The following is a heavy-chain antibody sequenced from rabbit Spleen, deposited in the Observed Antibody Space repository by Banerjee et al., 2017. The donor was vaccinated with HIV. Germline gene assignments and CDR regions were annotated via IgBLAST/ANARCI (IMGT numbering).Heavy chain of an antibody. CDR1: GFDCSNYG. J-gene: IGHJ6*01. D-gene: IGHD1-1*01. Sequence: QEQLEESGGDLVQPGGSLKLSCKASGFDCSNYGVTWVRQAPGKGLEWIACIEGGGSAFTYFASWAKGRFTISKTSSTTVTLQMTSLTAADTATYFCARDTSSSFSSYGMDLWGQGTLVTVS. CDR3: ARDTSSSFSSYGMDL. V-gene: IGHV1S45*01. CDR2: IEGGGSAFT.